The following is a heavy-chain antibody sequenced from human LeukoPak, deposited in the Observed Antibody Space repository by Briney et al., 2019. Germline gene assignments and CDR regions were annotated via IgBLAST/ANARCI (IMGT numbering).Heavy chain of an antibody. CDR3: ASLQYSSSWGGDY. D-gene: IGHD6-13*01. V-gene: IGHV3-48*01. Sequence: PGGSLRLSCAASGFTFSSYSMNWVRQAPGKGLEWVSYISSSSSTIYYADSVKGRFTISRDNAKNSLYLQMNSLRAEDTAVYYCASLQYSSSWGGDYWGQGTLVTVSS. CDR2: ISSSSSTI. CDR1: GFTFSSYS. J-gene: IGHJ4*02.